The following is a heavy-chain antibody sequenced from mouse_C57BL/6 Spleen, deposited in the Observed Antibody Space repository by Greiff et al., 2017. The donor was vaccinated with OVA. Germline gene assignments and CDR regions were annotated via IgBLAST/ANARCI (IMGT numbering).Heavy chain of an antibody. CDR1: GFTFSDAW. J-gene: IGHJ4*01. D-gene: IGHD2-2*01. CDR3: TRWLPAYYAMDY. V-gene: IGHV6-6*01. Sequence: DVKLVESGGGLVQPGGSMKLSCAASGFTFSDAWMDWVRQSPEKGLEWVAEIRNKANNHATYYAESVKGRFTISRDDSKSSVYLQMNSLRAEDTGIYYCTRWLPAYYAMDYWGQGTSVTVSS. CDR2: IRNKANNHAT.